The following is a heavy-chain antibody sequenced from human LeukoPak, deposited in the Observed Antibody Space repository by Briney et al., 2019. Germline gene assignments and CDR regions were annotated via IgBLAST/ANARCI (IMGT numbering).Heavy chain of an antibody. CDR2: IYYSGST. V-gene: IGHV4-39*07. CDR3: ARARVRYCSGGSCYRTRLFDY. CDR1: GGSISSSSYY. J-gene: IGHJ4*02. D-gene: IGHD2-15*01. Sequence: SETLSLTCTVSGGSISSSSYYWGWIRQPPGKGLEWIGSIYYSGSTYYNPSLKSRVTISVDTSKNQFSLKLSSVTAADTAVYYCARARVRYCSGGSCYRTRLFDYWGQGTLVTVSS.